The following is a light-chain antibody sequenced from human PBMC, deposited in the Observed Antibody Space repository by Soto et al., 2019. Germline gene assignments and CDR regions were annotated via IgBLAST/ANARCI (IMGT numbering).Light chain of an antibody. J-gene: IGLJ1*01. CDR1: DSNIGRYF. CDR2: DND. V-gene: IGLV1-51*01. CDR3: GTWDSTLSAGL. Sequence: QSVLTQPPSVSAAPGRKVTISCSGSDSNIGRYFVSWYQQFPGTAPKLLIYDNDKRPSGIPDRFSGSKYGASATLGITGLQTGDEADYYCGTWDSTLSAGLFGSGTKLTV.